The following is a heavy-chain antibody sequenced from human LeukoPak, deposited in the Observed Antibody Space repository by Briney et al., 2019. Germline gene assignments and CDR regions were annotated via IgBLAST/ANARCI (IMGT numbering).Heavy chain of an antibody. Sequence: GESLKISCKGSGYSFTSYWIGWVRQMTGKGLEWMGIIYPGDSDTRYSPSFQGQVTISADKSISTAYLQWSSLKASDTAMYYCARLGRYSSSWNPTDYWGQGTLVTVSS. CDR2: IYPGDSDT. CDR3: ARLGRYSSSWNPTDY. J-gene: IGHJ4*02. CDR1: GYSFTSYW. D-gene: IGHD6-13*01. V-gene: IGHV5-51*01.